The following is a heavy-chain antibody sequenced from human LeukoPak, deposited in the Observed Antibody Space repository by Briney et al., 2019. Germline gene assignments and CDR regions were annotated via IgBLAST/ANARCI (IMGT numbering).Heavy chain of an antibody. CDR1: GFTFSDYY. J-gene: IGHJ5*02. CDR2: IYYSGST. CDR3: ARDLGYCSSTSCYNNWFDP. V-gene: IGHV4-38-2*02. D-gene: IGHD2-2*02. Sequence: NPGGSLRLSCAASGFTFSDYYMSWIRQAPGKGLEWIGSIYYSGSTYYNPSLKSRVTISVDTSKNQSSLKLSSVTAADTAVYYCARDLGYCSSTSCYNNWFDPWGQGTLVTVSS.